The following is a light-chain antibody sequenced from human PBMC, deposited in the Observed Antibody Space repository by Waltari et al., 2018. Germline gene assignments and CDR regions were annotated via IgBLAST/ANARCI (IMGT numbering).Light chain of an antibody. CDR2: NVS. J-gene: IGLJ3*02. CDR3: WSFTGSYWM. Sequence: QSALTQPRSVSASPGQSVTISCSGTSGDVGASHYVAWYQQHPGKAPQVMIFNVSKRPSGGPDRFSGSKSGNTASLSISGLQAEDEADYYCWSFTGSYWMFGGGTRLTVL. V-gene: IGLV2-11*01. CDR1: SGDVGASHY.